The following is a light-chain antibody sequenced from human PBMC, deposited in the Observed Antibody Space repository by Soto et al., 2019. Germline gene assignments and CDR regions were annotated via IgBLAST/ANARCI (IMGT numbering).Light chain of an antibody. J-gene: IGKJ5*01. Sequence: EIVLTQSPGTLSLSPGERVTLSCRASQSLSGNYLAWYHQKPGQAPKFLIYGASNRATDIPDLCSSGWAGKVSLITINRQESEVAAVYCCQQYGHPPITFGQGTRLDIK. CDR1: QSLSGNY. CDR2: GAS. V-gene: IGKV3-20*01. CDR3: QQYGHPPIT.